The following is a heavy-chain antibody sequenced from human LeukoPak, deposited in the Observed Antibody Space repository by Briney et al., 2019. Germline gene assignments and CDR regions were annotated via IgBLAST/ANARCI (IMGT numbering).Heavy chain of an antibody. CDR3: AREGTTVPHDY. Sequence: PGGSLRLSCAASGFTFGSYAMHWVRQAPGKGLEWVAVISYDGSNKYYADSVKGRFTISRDNSKNTLYLQMNSLRAEDTAVYYCAREGTTVPHDYWGQGTLVTVSS. D-gene: IGHD4-11*01. V-gene: IGHV3-30-3*01. J-gene: IGHJ4*02. CDR1: GFTFGSYA. CDR2: ISYDGSNK.